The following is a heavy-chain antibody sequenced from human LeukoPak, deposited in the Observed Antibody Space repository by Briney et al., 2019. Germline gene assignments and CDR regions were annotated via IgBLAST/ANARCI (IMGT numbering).Heavy chain of an antibody. CDR2: ISSNGGST. V-gene: IGHV3-64*01. CDR3: ARDRSYDFWSGYPVSYYYYGVDV. J-gene: IGHJ6*02. CDR1: GFTFSSYA. Sequence: GGSLRLSCAASGFTFSSYAMHWVRQAPGKGLEYVSAISSNGGSTYYANSVKGRFTISRDNSKNTLYLQMGSLRAEDMAVYYCARDRSYDFWSGYPVSYYYYGVDVWGQGTTVTVSS. D-gene: IGHD3-3*01.